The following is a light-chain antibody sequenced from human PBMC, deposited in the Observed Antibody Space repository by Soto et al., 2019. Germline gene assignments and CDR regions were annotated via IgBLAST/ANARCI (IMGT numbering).Light chain of an antibody. V-gene: IGKV1-33*01. CDR3: QQYHSFPIT. CDR1: QDITNY. CDR2: DAS. J-gene: IGKJ5*01. Sequence: DVQMTQSPSSLSASVGDRVTITCQASQDITNYLHWYQQKPGKAPNLLIYDASNLEIGVPSRFSGSGSETDFTFTISSLQPEDFATYYCQQYHSFPITFGQGTRLEIK.